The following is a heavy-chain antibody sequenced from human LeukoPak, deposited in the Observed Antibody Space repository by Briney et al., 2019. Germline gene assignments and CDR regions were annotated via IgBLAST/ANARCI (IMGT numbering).Heavy chain of an antibody. V-gene: IGHV4-59*01. CDR1: GGSISSYY. Sequence: PSETLSLTCTVSGGSISSYYWSWIRQPPGKGLEWIGYIYYSGSTNYNPSLKSRVTMSVDTSKNQFSLKLSSVTAADTAVYYCARAVAARRYFDYWGQGTLVTVSS. J-gene: IGHJ4*02. CDR2: IYYSGST. D-gene: IGHD6-19*01. CDR3: ARAVAARRYFDY.